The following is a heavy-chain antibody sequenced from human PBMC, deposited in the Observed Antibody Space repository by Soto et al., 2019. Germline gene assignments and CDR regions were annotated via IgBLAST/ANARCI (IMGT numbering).Heavy chain of an antibody. Sequence: QVQLQQWGAGLLKPSETLSLTCAVYGGSFSGYYWSWIRQPPGKGLEWIGEINPSGSTNYTPSLKXRVTMSGDTPKNQFSLKLTSVTAAATAVYYCARGRDGGAANWGQGTLVTVSS. V-gene: IGHV4-34*01. D-gene: IGHD4-17*01. CDR1: GGSFSGYY. J-gene: IGHJ4*02. CDR3: ARGRDGGAAN. CDR2: INPSGST.